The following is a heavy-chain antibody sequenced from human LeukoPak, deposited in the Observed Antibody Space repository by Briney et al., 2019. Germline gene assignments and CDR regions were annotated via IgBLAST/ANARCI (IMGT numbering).Heavy chain of an antibody. V-gene: IGHV3-33*01. CDR1: GFTFSSYG. D-gene: IGHD6-19*01. Sequence: GGSLRLSCAASGFTFSSYGMHWVRQAPGKGLEWVAVIWYDGSNKYYADSVKGRFTISRDNSKNTLYLQMNSLRAEDTAVYYCARTLADAVYYFDYWGQGTLVTVSS. CDR2: IWYDGSNK. CDR3: ARTLADAVYYFDY. J-gene: IGHJ4*02.